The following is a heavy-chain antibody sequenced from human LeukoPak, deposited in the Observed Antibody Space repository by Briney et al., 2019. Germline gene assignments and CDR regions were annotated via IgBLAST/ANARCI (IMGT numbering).Heavy chain of an antibody. Sequence: PGGSLRLSCAASGFIFSSYSMNWVRQAPGKGLEWVSSITSTGSKVYYADSVKGRFTISRDNGKNSLYLQMNSVRAEDTALYFCAREDPYYYDSSGYYAPDYWGQGTLVTVSS. CDR1: GFIFSSYS. D-gene: IGHD3-22*01. CDR3: AREDPYYYDSSGYYAPDY. J-gene: IGHJ4*02. CDR2: ITSTGSKV. V-gene: IGHV3-21*01.